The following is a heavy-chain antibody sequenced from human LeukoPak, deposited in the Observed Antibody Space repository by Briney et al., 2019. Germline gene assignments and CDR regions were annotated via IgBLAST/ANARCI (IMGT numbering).Heavy chain of an antibody. CDR3: AARGEYYYDSSGYWPLDFDY. Sequence: SVKVSCKASGGTFSSDAISWVRQAPGQGLEWMGGIIPIFGTANYAQKFQGRVTITTDESTSTAYMELSSLRSEDTAVYYCAARGEYYYDSSGYWPLDFDYWGQGTLVTVSS. V-gene: IGHV1-69*05. CDR2: IIPIFGTA. CDR1: GGTFSSDA. D-gene: IGHD3-22*01. J-gene: IGHJ4*02.